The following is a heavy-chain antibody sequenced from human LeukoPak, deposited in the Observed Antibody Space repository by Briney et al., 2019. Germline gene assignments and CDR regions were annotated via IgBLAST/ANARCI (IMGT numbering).Heavy chain of an antibody. D-gene: IGHD1-26*01. CDR2: INPNSGGT. CDR1: GYTFTSYY. Sequence: ASVKVSCKASGYTFTSYYMHWVRQAPGQGLEWMGRINPNSGGTNYAQKFQGRVAMTRDTSISTAYMELSRLRSDDTAVYYCARGVGATIAAFDIWGQGTMVTVSS. CDR3: ARGVGATIAAFDI. J-gene: IGHJ3*02. V-gene: IGHV1-2*06.